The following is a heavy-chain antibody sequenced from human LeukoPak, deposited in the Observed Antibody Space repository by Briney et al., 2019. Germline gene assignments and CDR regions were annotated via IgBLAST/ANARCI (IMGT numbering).Heavy chain of an antibody. CDR2: ISYDGSNK. Sequence: PGRSLRLSCAASGFTFSSYGMHWVRQAPGKGLEWVAVISYDGSNKYYADSVKGRFTISRDNSKNTLYLQMNSLRAEDTAVYYCARVEDSYGNYYYYYGMDVWGQGTTVTVSS. CDR3: ARVEDSYGNYYYYYGMDV. CDR1: GFTFSSYG. V-gene: IGHV3-30*03. D-gene: IGHD5-18*01. J-gene: IGHJ6*02.